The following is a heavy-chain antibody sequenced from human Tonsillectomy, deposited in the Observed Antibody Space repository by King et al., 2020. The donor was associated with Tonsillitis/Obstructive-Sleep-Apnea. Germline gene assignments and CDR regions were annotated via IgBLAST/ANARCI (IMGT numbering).Heavy chain of an antibody. CDR3: ASGCSSTSCYIWGNWFDP. V-gene: IGHV1-69*01. J-gene: IGHJ5*02. D-gene: IGHD2-2*01. Sequence: QLVQSGAEVKKPGSSVKVSCKASGGTFSSYAISWVRQAPGQGLEWMGGIIPIFGTANYAQMFQGRVTITADESTSTAYMELSSLRSEDTAVDYCASGCSSTSCYIWGNWFDPWGQGTLVTVSS. CDR1: GGTFSSYA. CDR2: IIPIFGTA.